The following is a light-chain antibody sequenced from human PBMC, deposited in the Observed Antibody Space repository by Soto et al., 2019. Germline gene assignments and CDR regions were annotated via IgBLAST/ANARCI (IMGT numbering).Light chain of an antibody. Sequence: DIQMTQSPSSLSAFVGDRVTITCRASQSISTFLNWYQQKPGQAPELLVYAASSLQSGVPSRFSGSGSGTYFTLTISSLQLEDSATYYCQQSYTTPAFGLGTKVEIK. J-gene: IGKJ1*01. CDR3: QQSYTTPA. CDR2: AAS. CDR1: QSISTF. V-gene: IGKV1-39*01.